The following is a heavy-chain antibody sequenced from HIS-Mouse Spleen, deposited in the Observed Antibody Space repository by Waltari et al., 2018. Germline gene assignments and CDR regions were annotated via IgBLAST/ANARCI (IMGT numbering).Heavy chain of an antibody. J-gene: IGHJ4*02. CDR1: GGSISSSSYY. Sequence: QLQLQESGPGLVKPSETLSLTCTVSGGSISSSSYYWGWIRQPPGKGLEWVGSIYYSGSPYTTPSLKGRVTISVDTAKNQFSLKLSSVTAADTAVYYCASRYSSSSQFGYWGQGTLVTVSS. V-gene: IGHV4-39*07. CDR3: ASRYSSSSQFGY. CDR2: IYYSGSP. D-gene: IGHD6-6*01.